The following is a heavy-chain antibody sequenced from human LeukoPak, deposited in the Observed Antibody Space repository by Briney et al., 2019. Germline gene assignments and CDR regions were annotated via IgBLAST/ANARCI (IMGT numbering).Heavy chain of an antibody. J-gene: IGHJ5*02. CDR3: ARQTPMTYCSSTSCYGALDP. Sequence: GESLKISCKGSGYSFTSYWIGWVRQMPGKGLEWMGIIYPGDSDTRYSPSFQGQVTISADKSISTAYLQWSSLKASDTAMYYCARQTPMTYCSSTSCYGALDPWGQGTLVTVSS. CDR2: IYPGDSDT. V-gene: IGHV5-51*01. D-gene: IGHD2-2*01. CDR1: GYSFTSYW.